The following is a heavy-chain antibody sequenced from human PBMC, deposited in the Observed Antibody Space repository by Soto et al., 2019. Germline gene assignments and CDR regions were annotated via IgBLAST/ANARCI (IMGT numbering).Heavy chain of an antibody. Sequence: PGGSLRLSCSTSGFTFGDYGMTWFRQAPGKGLERVGLIRSKSYGKTTEYAASATDRFTISRDDSKRIAYLQMNSLKADDTAVYYCTRERFDYGVPKRSLDTRGRGTLVTGSS. D-gene: IGHD4-17*01. V-gene: IGHV3-49*03. CDR3: TRERFDYGVPKRSLDT. CDR2: IRSKSYGKTT. J-gene: IGHJ1*01. CDR1: GFTFGDYG.